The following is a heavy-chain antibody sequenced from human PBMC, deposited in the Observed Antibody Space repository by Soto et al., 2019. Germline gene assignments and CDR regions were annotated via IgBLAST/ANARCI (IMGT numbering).Heavy chain of an antibody. CDR2: IIPIFGTA. D-gene: IGHD6-19*01. Sequence: QVQLVQSGAEVKKPGSSVKVSCNASGGTFSSYAISWVRQAPGQGLEWMGGIIPIFGTANYAQKFQGRVTITADESTSTAYMELSSLISEDTAVYYCARGCGADSSGWYYYYGMDVWGQGTTVTVSS. CDR3: ARGCGADSSGWYYYYGMDV. V-gene: IGHV1-69*01. CDR1: GGTFSSYA. J-gene: IGHJ6*02.